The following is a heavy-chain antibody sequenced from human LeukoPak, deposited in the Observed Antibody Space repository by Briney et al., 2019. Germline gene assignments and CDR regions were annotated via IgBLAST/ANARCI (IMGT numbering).Heavy chain of an antibody. D-gene: IGHD2-15*01. CDR3: ARDLLGYCSGSSCYSNAGNWFDP. CDR1: GGSISSGDYY. Sequence: SETLSLTCTVSGGSISSGDYYWSWIRQPPGKGLEWIGYIYYSGSTYYNPSLKSRVTVSVDTSKNQFSPKLSSVTAADTAVYYCARDLLGYCSGSSCYSNAGNWFDPWGQGTLVTVSS. CDR2: IYYSGST. V-gene: IGHV4-30-4*01. J-gene: IGHJ5*02.